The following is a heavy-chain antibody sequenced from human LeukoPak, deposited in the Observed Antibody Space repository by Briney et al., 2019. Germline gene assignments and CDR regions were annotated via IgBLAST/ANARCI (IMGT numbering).Heavy chain of an antibody. D-gene: IGHD3-10*01. J-gene: IGHJ4*02. CDR1: GYTFTGYY. V-gene: IGHV1-2*02. CDR3: ARVSLSRGVIEF. CDR2: INPNSGGT. Sequence: ASVTVSCKASGYTFTGYYMHWVRQAPGQGLEWMGWINPNSGGTNYAQKFQGRVTMTRDTSISTAYMELSRLRSDDTAVYYCARVSLSRGVIEFWGQGTLVTVSS.